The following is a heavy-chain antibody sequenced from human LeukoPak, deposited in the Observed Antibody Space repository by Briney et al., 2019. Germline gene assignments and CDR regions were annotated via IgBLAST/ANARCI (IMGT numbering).Heavy chain of an antibody. D-gene: IGHD3-9*01. J-gene: IGHJ4*02. V-gene: IGHV3-48*01. CDR3: ASLYYDILTGYYTPGFDY. Sequence: GGSLRLSCAASGFTFSSYSMNWVRQAPGKGLEWVSYIGSSSSTIYYAGSVKGRFTISRDNAKNSLYLQMNSLRAEDTAVYYCASLYYDILTGYYTPGFDYWGLGTLVTVSS. CDR1: GFTFSSYS. CDR2: IGSSSSTI.